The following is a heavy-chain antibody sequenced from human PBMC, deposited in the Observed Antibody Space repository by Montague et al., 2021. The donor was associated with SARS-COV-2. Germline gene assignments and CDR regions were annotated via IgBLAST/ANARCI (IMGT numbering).Heavy chain of an antibody. Sequence: SRSLSFDASGFSFSSYAMSWVRRAPGKGLEWVSVISYNGGATYYADSVKGRFIISRDSSKKTMYLQMNRLTPEDTAVYYCAKSAYYEILNWLDPWGQGTMVTVSS. V-gene: IGHV3-23*01. CDR3: AKSAYYEILNWLDP. CDR2: ISYNGGAT. CDR1: GFSFSSYA. D-gene: IGHD3-9*01. J-gene: IGHJ5*02.